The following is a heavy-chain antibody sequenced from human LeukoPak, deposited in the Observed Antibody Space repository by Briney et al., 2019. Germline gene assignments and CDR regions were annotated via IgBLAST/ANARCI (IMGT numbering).Heavy chain of an antibody. CDR1: GFTFSSYS. V-gene: IGHV3-66*01. D-gene: IGHD3-10*01. CDR2: IYSGGST. Sequence: PGGSLRLSCAASGFTFSSYSMDWVRQAPGKGLEWVSVIYSGGSTYYADSVKGRFTISRDNSKNTLYLQMNSLRAEDTAVHYCARGSYYGSGSYGAYYFDYWGQGTLVTVSS. CDR3: ARGSYYGSGSYGAYYFDY. J-gene: IGHJ4*02.